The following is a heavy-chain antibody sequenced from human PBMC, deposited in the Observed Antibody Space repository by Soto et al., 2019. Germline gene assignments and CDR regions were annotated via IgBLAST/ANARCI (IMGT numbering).Heavy chain of an antibody. Sequence: GESLKISCKGSGYSFTSYRINWVRQMPGKGLEWMGRIDPSDSYTNYSPSFQGHVTISVDKSISTAYLQWNSLKASDTAMYYCARQGSSSWYLMYYWGQGTQVTVSS. J-gene: IGHJ4*02. CDR3: ARQGSSSWYLMYY. CDR1: GYSFTSYR. D-gene: IGHD6-13*01. V-gene: IGHV5-10-1*01. CDR2: IDPSDSYT.